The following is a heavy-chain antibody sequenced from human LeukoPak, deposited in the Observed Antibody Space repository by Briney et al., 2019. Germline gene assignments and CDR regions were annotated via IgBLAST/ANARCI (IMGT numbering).Heavy chain of an antibody. D-gene: IGHD4-17*01. J-gene: IGHJ4*02. CDR2: ISSSGSTI. CDR3: AKFHQAYGDYDDFDY. V-gene: IGHV3-48*03. Sequence: QSGGSLRLSCAASGFTFSSYEMNWVRQAPGKGLEWVSYISSSGSTIYYADSVKGRFTISRDNAKNSLYLQMNSLRAEDTAVYYCAKFHQAYGDYDDFDYWGQGTLVTVSS. CDR1: GFTFSSYE.